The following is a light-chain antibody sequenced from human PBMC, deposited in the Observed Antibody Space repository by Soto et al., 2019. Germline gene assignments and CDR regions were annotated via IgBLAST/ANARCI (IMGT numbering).Light chain of an antibody. CDR1: SSDVGGYNY. V-gene: IGLV2-8*01. J-gene: IGLJ1*01. CDR3: SSYAGSDNRYV. CDR2: DVS. Sequence: QSVLTQAPSASGSPGQSVTISCAGTSSDVGGYNYVSWYQQHPGKAPKLIIYDVSQRPSGVPHRLSGSKSGNTASLTVSGLQVDDEADYYCSSYAGSDNRYVFGSGTKVTVL.